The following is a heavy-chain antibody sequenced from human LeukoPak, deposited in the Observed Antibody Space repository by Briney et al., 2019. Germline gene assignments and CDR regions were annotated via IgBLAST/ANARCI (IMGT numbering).Heavy chain of an antibody. J-gene: IGHJ4*02. D-gene: IGHD3/OR15-3a*01. CDR2: IKRIGDDGTI. Sequence: GGSLRLSCAASGFTFSNAWMSWVRQAPGKGLEWVGRIKRIGDDGTIDYAAPVKGKLTISRDDSKNTLYLQMNSLKSEDTAVYYCTAGTGRSDFDYWGQGTLVTVSS. V-gene: IGHV3-15*01. CDR1: GFTFSNAW. CDR3: TAGTGRSDFDY.